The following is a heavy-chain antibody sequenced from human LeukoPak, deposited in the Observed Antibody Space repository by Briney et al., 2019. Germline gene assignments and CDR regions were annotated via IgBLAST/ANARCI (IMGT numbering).Heavy chain of an antibody. CDR2: INPSGGNT. Sequence: ASVKVSCKASGYTFTSYYMHWVRQAPGQGLEWMGIINPSGGNTGYAQKFQGRVTMTRNTSISTAYMELSSLRSEDTAVYYCARREGYGYYYYMDVWGKGTTVTVSS. J-gene: IGHJ6*03. CDR3: ARREGYGYYYYMDV. V-gene: IGHV1-46*01. CDR1: GYTFTSYY. D-gene: IGHD3-16*01.